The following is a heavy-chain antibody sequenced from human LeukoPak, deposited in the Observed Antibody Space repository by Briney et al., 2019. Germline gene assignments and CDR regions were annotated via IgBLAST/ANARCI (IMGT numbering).Heavy chain of an antibody. CDR3: ARRGSGYNTCFDS. CDR2: IHYSGST. D-gene: IGHD5-24*01. CDR1: GGSISTTDYY. Sequence: SETLSLTCTVSGGSISTTDYYWVWIRQPPGKGLEWIGGIHYSGSTYYSPAIKRRLTTRVDMSKNQFSLKLTSVTAADTAVYYCARRGSGYNTCFDSWGQGTPVTASS. V-gene: IGHV4-39*01. J-gene: IGHJ4*02.